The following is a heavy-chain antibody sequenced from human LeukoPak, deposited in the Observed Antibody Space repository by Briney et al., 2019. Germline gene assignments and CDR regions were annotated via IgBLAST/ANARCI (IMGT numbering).Heavy chain of an antibody. D-gene: IGHD6-13*01. J-gene: IGHJ5*02. CDR3: ARDMGIAAAGIRA. V-gene: IGHV3-33*08. Sequence: PGGSLRLSCAASGFTFNSYAMHWVRQAPGKGLEWVAVIWYDGSNKYYADSVKGRFTISRDNSKNTLYLQMNSLRAEDTAVYYCARDMGIAAAGIRAWGQGTLVTVSS. CDR2: IWYDGSNK. CDR1: GFTFNSYA.